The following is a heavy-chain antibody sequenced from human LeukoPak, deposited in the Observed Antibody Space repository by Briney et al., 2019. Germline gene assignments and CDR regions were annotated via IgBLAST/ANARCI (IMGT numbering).Heavy chain of an antibody. CDR3: ARSLDSSGYYIFDL. V-gene: IGHV4-38-2*02. CDR1: GYYISSGYY. J-gene: IGHJ2*01. D-gene: IGHD3-22*01. CDR2: FYHSGST. Sequence: SETLSLTCTVSGYYISSGYYWGWIRQPPGKGLEWIGSFYHSGSTYYNPSLKSRVTISVDTSKNQFSLKLSSMTAADTAVYYCARSLDSSGYYIFDLWGRGTLATVSS.